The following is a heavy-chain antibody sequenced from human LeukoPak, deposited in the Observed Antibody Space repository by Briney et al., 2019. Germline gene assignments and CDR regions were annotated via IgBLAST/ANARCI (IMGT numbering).Heavy chain of an antibody. CDR1: GYTFTGYY. CDR2: INPNSGGT. J-gene: IGHJ5*02. Sequence: ASVKVSCKASGYTFTGYYMHWVRQAPGQGLEWMGWINPNSGGTNYAQKFQGRVTMTRDTSISTAYMELSRLRSDDTAVYYCARDQKSGYEKPNWCDPWGQGTLVTVSS. CDR3: ARDQKSGYEKPNWCDP. D-gene: IGHD5-12*01. V-gene: IGHV1-2*02.